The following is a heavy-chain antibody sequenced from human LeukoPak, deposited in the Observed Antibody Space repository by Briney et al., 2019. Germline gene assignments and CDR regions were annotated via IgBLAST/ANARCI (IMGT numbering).Heavy chain of an antibody. J-gene: IGHJ4*02. CDR3: ARNLDV. D-gene: IGHD1-1*01. CDR1: EFTLSGYD. V-gene: IGHV3-48*03. Sequence: PGGSLRLSCAASEFTLSGYDMHWVRQAPGKGLEWVSCISSSGGITYYADSVKGRFTISRDHAKNSLYLQMNSLRAGDTAVCYCARNLDVWGQGTLVTVSS. CDR2: ISSSGGIT.